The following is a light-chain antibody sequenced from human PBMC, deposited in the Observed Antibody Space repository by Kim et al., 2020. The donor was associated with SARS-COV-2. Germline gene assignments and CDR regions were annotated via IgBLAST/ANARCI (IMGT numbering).Light chain of an antibody. CDR2: DAA. CDR1: PNVGTS. CDR3: QQRGNWPPALT. J-gene: IGKJ4*01. V-gene: IGKV3-11*01. Sequence: PAARATLSCRASPNVGTSLALSQHTPGQAPRLLIYDAAIRAADIPDRFIGSGSGTDFTLTIGSLAPEDFAIYYCQQRGNWPPALTFGGGTKLEI.